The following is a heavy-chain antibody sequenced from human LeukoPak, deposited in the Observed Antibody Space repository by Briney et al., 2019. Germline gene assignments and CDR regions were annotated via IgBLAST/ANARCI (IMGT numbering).Heavy chain of an antibody. V-gene: IGHV1-2*04. CDR2: INPNSGGT. Sequence: ASVKVSCKASGYTFTGYYMHWVRQAPGRGLEWMGWINPNSGGTNYAQKFQGWVTMTRDTSISTAYMELSRLRSDDTAVYYCARDKGYCSGGSCYSLDYWDQGTLVTVSS. D-gene: IGHD2-15*01. J-gene: IGHJ4*02. CDR1: GYTFTGYY. CDR3: ARDKGYCSGGSCYSLDY.